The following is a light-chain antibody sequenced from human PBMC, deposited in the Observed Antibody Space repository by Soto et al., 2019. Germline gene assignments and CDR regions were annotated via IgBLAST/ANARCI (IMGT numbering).Light chain of an antibody. Sequence: DIQMTQSPSTRSASVIGIVTISCLASQSISSWLAWYQQKPGKAPKLLIYAASSLQSGVPSRFSGSGSGTDFTLTISSLQPEDFATYFCQQGNSFPRTFGQGTKVDIK. CDR2: AAS. V-gene: IGKV1-12*01. CDR1: QSISSW. J-gene: IGKJ1*01. CDR3: QQGNSFPRT.